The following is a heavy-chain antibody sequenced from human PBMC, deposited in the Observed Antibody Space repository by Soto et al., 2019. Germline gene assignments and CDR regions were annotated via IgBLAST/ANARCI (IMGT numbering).Heavy chain of an antibody. CDR3: ARAPRGKANNWFDP. CDR1: GFTFSSYG. D-gene: IGHD3-10*01. Sequence: GGSLRLSCAASGFTFSSYGMHWVRQAPGKGLEWVAVIWYDGSNKYYADSVKGRFTISRDNSKNTLYLQMNSLRAEDTAVYYCARAPRGKANNWFDPWGQGTLVTVSS. J-gene: IGHJ5*02. CDR2: IWYDGSNK. V-gene: IGHV3-33*01.